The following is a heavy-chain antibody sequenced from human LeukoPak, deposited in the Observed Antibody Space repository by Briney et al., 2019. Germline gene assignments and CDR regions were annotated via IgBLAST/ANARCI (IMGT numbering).Heavy chain of an antibody. V-gene: IGHV3-9*03. J-gene: IGHJ4*02. CDR2: ISWNSGNI. D-gene: IGHD1-26*01. Sequence: GGSLRLSCAASGLTFSSYGMHWVRQAPGKGLEWDSGISWNSGNIGYADSVKGRFTISRDNAKNSLYLQMNSLRAEDMALYYCAKSEGSILPNPFDSWGQGTLVTVSS. CDR3: AKSEGSILPNPFDS. CDR1: GLTFSSYG.